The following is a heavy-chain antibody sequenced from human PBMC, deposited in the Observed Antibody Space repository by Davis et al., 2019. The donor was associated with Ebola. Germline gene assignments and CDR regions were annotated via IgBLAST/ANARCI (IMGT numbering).Heavy chain of an antibody. CDR1: GFTFTSSA. CDR2: IVVGSGNT. CDR3: ARDLGYCSSTSCYAHGMDV. D-gene: IGHD2-2*01. J-gene: IGHJ6*02. V-gene: IGHV1-58*01. Sequence: SVKVSCKASGFTFTSSAVQWVRQARGQRLEWIGWIVVGSGNTNYAQKLQGRVTMTTDTSTSTAYMELRSLRSDDTAVYYCARDLGYCSSTSCYAHGMDVWGQGTTVTVSS.